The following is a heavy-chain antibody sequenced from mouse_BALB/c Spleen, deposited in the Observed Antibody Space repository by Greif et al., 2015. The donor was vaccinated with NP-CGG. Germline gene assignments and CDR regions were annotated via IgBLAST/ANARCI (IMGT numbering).Heavy chain of an antibody. Sequence: EVKLLESGAGLVKPGGSVQLSCTASGFNIKDTYMHWGRQRPEQGLEWIGRIDXANGNTKYDPKFQGKATITADTSSNTAYLQLSSLTSEDTAVYYCARWDWYFDVWGAGTTVTVSS. CDR2: IDXANGNT. CDR1: GFNIKDTY. J-gene: IGHJ1*01. CDR3: ARWDWYFDV. V-gene: IGHV14-3*02.